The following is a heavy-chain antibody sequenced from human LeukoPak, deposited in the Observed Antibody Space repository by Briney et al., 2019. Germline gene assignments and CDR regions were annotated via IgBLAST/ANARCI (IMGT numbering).Heavy chain of an antibody. CDR2: VDQTGSP. V-gene: IGHV4-39*07. CDR3: ARDLGGYPFFMDV. Sequence: SETLSLACSVSGGSLRSDRHNWAWVRQSADKGLEHIGSVDQTGSPYYNPPLKSRVTISVDTSNKQFSLNLTSVTAADTAVYYCARDLGGYPFFMDVWGKGITVTVSS. CDR1: GGSLRSDRHN. J-gene: IGHJ6*03. D-gene: IGHD2-15*01.